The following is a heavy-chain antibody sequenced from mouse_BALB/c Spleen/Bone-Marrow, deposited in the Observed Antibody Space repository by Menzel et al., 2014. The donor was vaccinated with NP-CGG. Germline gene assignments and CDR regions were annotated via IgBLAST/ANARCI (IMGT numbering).Heavy chain of an antibody. D-gene: IGHD2-3*01. V-gene: IGHV1S126*01. Sequence: QVQLQQSGPQLVRPGASVKISCKASGYSFTSYWMHWVKQRPGHGLEWIGMIDPSDSETRLNQKFKDKATLTVDKSSSTAYMQLSSPTSEDSAVYYCARGDDGYYGDYWGQGTTLTVSS. CDR3: ARGDDGYYGDY. J-gene: IGHJ2*01. CDR1: GYSFTSYW. CDR2: IDPSDSET.